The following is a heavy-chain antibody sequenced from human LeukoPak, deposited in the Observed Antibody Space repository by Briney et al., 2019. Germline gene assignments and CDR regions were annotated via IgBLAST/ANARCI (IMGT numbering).Heavy chain of an antibody. V-gene: IGHV4-59*10. Sequence: PSETLSLTCAVYGGSFSGYYWSWIRQPPGKGLEWIGRIYASGSTNYNPSLKSRVTMSVDTSKNQFSLKVSPVTAADTAVYYCARGMYAVAGTSWFDPWGPGTLVTVSS. J-gene: IGHJ5*02. CDR1: GGSFSGYY. CDR3: ARGMYAVAGTSWFDP. CDR2: IYASGST. D-gene: IGHD6-19*01.